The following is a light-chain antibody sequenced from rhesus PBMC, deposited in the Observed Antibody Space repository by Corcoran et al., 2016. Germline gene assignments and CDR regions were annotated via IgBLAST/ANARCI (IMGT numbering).Light chain of an antibody. V-gene: IGKV1-21*01. CDR1: QGISSW. CDR3: PQYNSAPYS. J-gene: IGKJ2*01. Sequence: DIHMTQSPSSLSVSVGDRVTITCRASQGISSWLAWYQQKPWNAPKLLFYKAASLQSGVPSRSSGNGSWTDFTHTISSLQPEDFATYYCPQYNSAPYSFGQGTKVEIK. CDR2: KAA.